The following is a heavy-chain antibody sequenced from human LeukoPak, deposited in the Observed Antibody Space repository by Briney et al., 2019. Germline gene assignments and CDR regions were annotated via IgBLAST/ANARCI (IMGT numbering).Heavy chain of an antibody. J-gene: IGHJ4*02. V-gene: IGHV3-23*01. CDR1: GFTFSSYA. Sequence: GGSLRLSCAASGFTFSSYAMSWVRQAPGKGLEWVSAISDSGGSTYYADSVKGRFTISRDNSKNTLYLQMNSLRAEDTAVYYCAKDVTYYYDSSGPFDYWGQGTLVTVSS. CDR2: ISDSGGST. D-gene: IGHD3-22*01. CDR3: AKDVTYYYDSSGPFDY.